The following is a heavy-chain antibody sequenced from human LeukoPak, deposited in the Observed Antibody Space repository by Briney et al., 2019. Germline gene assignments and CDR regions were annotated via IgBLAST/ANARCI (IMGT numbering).Heavy chain of an antibody. CDR1: GGSFSGYY. V-gene: IGHV4-34*01. J-gene: IGHJ4*02. CDR2: INHSGST. CDR3: ARRWLHRKGFDY. D-gene: IGHD5-24*01. Sequence: SETLSLTCAVYGGSFSGYYWSWIRQPPGKGLEWIGEINHSGSTNYNPSLKSRVTISVDTSKNQFSLKLSSVTAADTAVYYCARRWLHRKGFDYWGQGTLVTVSP.